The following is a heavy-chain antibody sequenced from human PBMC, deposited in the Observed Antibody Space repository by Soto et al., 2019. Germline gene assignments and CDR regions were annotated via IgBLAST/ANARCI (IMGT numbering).Heavy chain of an antibody. CDR2: ISSSGSTI. CDR3: ARDLGPIFGVVIRFDY. V-gene: IGHV3-11*01. D-gene: IGHD3-3*01. CDR1: GFTFSDYY. Sequence: GGSLRLSCAASGFTFSDYYMSWIRQAPGKGLEWVSYISSSGSTIYYADSVKGRFTISRDNAKNSLYPQMNSLRAEDTAVYYCARDLGPIFGVVIRFDYWGQGTLVTVSS. J-gene: IGHJ4*02.